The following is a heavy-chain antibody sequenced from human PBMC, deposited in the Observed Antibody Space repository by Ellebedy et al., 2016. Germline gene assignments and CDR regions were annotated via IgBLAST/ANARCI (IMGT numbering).Heavy chain of an antibody. J-gene: IGHJ5*02. CDR3: ARVYCSSTSCRNWFNP. D-gene: IGHD2-2*01. V-gene: IGHV4-34*01. Sequence: SETLSLXXAVYGGSFSGYYWSWIRQPPGKGLEWIGEINHSGSTNYNPSLKSRVTISVDTSKNQFSLKLSSVTAADTAVYYCARVYCSSTSCRNWFNPWGQGTLVTVSS. CDR2: INHSGST. CDR1: GGSFSGYY.